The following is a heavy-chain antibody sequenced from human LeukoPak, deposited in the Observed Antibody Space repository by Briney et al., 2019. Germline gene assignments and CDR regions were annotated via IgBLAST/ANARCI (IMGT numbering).Heavy chain of an antibody. CDR1: GGTFSGYA. Sequence: GASVKVSCKASGGTFSGYAISWVRQAPGQGLEWMGRIIPIFGTANYAQKFQGRVTITTDESTSTAYMELSSLRSEDTAVYYCARIAVAGTGWFDPWGQGTLVTVSS. D-gene: IGHD6-19*01. CDR2: IIPIFGTA. CDR3: ARIAVAGTGWFDP. V-gene: IGHV1-69*05. J-gene: IGHJ5*02.